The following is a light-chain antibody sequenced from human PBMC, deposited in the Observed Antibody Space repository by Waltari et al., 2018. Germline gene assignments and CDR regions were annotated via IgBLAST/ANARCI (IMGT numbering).Light chain of an antibody. J-gene: IGLJ3*02. CDR1: SSNIGADYD. CDR2: GNN. V-gene: IGLV1-40*01. Sequence: QSVLTQPPSVSGAPGQKVTISRTGSSSNIGADYDVHWYQHLPGTAPKHHIHGNNNRPSGVPDRFSVSKSGTSASLAITGLQAEDEADYYCQSYDSSLSGWVFGGGTKLTVL. CDR3: QSYDSSLSGWV.